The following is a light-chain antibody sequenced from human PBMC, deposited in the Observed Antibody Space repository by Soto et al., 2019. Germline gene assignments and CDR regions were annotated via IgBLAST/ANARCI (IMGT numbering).Light chain of an antibody. CDR3: SSYTSSSTSWV. J-gene: IGLJ3*02. Sequence: QSALTQPASVSGSPGQSITISCTGTGSDVGGYNYVSWYQQHPGKAPKLMIYDVSNRPSGVSNRFSGSKSGNTASLTISGLQAEDEADYYCSSYTSSSTSWVFGGGTKLTVL. CDR2: DVS. CDR1: GSDVGGYNY. V-gene: IGLV2-14*01.